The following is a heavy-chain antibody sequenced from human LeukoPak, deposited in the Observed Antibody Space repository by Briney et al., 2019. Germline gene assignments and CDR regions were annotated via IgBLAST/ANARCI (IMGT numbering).Heavy chain of an antibody. D-gene: IGHD3-22*01. V-gene: IGHV4-59*08. CDR3: ARHSYYYDSSGYYYFAY. J-gene: IGHJ4*02. CDR1: GGSFSSYY. Sequence: PSETLSLTCTVSGGSFSSYYWSWIRQPPGKGLEWIGYFYYSGSTNYNPSLKSRVTISVDTSKNQFSLKLSSVTAADTAVYYCARHSYYYDSSGYYYFAYWGQGTLVSVSS. CDR2: FYYSGST.